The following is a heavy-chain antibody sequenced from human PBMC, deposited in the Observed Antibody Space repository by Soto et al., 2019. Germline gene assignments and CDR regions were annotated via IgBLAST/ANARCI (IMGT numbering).Heavy chain of an antibody. J-gene: IGHJ6*02. CDR2: IFSDAER. Sequence: SGPTLVNPTETLTLTCNVSGFSLTTGRMGVSWIRQPPGKALEWLAHIFSDAERSYSRSLQGRLTVSKVGSGSHVVLTMTNMDPVDTGTYFCVRMNAESYSSYYAMDVWGQGTTVTVSS. CDR1: GFSLTTGRMG. CDR3: VRMNAESYSSYYAMDV. D-gene: IGHD3-10*01. V-gene: IGHV2-26*01.